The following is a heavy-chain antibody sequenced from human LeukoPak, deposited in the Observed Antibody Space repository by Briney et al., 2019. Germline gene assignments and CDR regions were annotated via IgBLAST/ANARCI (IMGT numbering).Heavy chain of an antibody. J-gene: IGHJ4*02. CDR2: IYYSGIT. CDR3: ARPFCSGGNCYYVY. V-gene: IGHV4-39*07. Sequence: SETLSLTCTVSGGSINYDNTYWAWIRQPPGKELEWIGSIYYSGITYYNPSLKSRVTISLDTSQNHFSLNLTSVTAADTAFYYCARPFCSGGNCYYVYWGQGTLVTVSS. D-gene: IGHD2-15*01. CDR1: GGSINYDNTY.